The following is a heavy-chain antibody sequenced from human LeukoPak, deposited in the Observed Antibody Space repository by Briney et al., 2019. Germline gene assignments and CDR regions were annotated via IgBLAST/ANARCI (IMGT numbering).Heavy chain of an antibody. D-gene: IGHD3-22*01. J-gene: IGHJ6*02. V-gene: IGHV1-2*02. Sequence: ASVKVSCKASGYTFTGYYMHWVRQAPGQGLEWMGWINPNSGGTNYAQKFQGRVTMTRDTSISTAYMELSRLRSDDTAVYYCARGGQYDSSGEYYYYGMDVWGQGTTVTVSS. CDR1: GYTFTGYY. CDR3: ARGGQYDSSGEYYYYGMDV. CDR2: INPNSGGT.